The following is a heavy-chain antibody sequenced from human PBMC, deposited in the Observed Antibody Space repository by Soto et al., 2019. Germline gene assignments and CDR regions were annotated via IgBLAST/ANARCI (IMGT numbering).Heavy chain of an antibody. CDR2: IYPGDSDT. J-gene: IGHJ6*02. Sequence: PGESLKISCKGSGYSFTSYWIGWVRQMPGKGLEWMGIIYPGDSDTRYSPSFQGQVTISADKSISTAYLQWSSLKASDTAMYYCARLRLTRGLQFYYYYGMDVWGQGTTVTV. CDR3: ARLRLTRGLQFYYYYGMDV. CDR1: GYSFTSYW. V-gene: IGHV5-51*01. D-gene: IGHD1-1*01.